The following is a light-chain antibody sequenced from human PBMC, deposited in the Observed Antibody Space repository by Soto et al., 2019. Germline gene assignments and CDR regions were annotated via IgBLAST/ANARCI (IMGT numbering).Light chain of an antibody. V-gene: IGKV1-9*01. CDR3: QQLKSYPLT. CDR1: QGIDNY. CDR2: GAT. J-gene: IGKJ4*01. Sequence: DIQLTQSPSFLSASVGDRVTITRRASQGIDNYLAWYQQKPGKAPQLLIYGATALESGVPSRFGGSGAGTEFTLTISSLQPEDFATYYCQQLKSYPLTYGGGTKVEIK.